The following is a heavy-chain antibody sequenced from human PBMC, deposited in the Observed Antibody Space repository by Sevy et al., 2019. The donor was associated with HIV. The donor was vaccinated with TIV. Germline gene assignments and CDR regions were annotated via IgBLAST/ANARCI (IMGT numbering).Heavy chain of an antibody. CDR2: IFSSGST. D-gene: IGHD6-19*01. J-gene: IGHJ4*02. CDR1: GFTVNDKY. Sequence: GGSLRLSCAISGFTVNDKYIIWVRQAPGKGLEWVSVIFSSGSTYYADSAKGGFTISRGNSKNTVDLQMNSVRAADTAVYYCVSLFLSYRSGWSYFDYWGQGTLVTVSS. V-gene: IGHV3-66*02. CDR3: VSLFLSYRSGWSYFDY.